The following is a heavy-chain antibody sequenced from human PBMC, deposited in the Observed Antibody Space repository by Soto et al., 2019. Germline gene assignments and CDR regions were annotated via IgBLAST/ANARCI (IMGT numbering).Heavy chain of an antibody. CDR1: GASISSSGFS. Sequence: TLLNTFTVSGASISSSGFSWCWIRQSPGKGLGWTGYLSLLEHAYFHPYFKSRITMSIDRRRNQFSLNLSSVTAADMAVYYCARGGGYDSFDYWGQG. CDR3: ARGGGYDSFDY. CDR2: LSLLEHA. D-gene: IGHD5-12*01. J-gene: IGHJ4*02. V-gene: IGHV4-30-2*06.